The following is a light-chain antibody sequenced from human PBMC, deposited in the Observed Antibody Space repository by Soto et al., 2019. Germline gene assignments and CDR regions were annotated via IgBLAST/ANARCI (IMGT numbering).Light chain of an antibody. CDR1: TSNIGTNF. J-gene: IGLJ3*02. CDR2: FDS. CDR3: AAWDDSLSGWV. V-gene: IGLV1-47*01. Sequence: QSVLTQPPSASGTPGQRVTISCSGATSNIGTNFVYWYQQFPGTAPKLLLYFDSQRPSGVPDRFSGSRSGTSASLAISGLRPEDEADYHCAAWDDSLSGWVFGGGTKLTVL.